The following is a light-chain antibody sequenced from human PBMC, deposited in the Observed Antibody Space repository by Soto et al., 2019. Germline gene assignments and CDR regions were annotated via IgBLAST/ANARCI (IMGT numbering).Light chain of an antibody. CDR1: QGIGNA. J-gene: IGKJ1*01. CDR3: QQRSNWPPTWT. CDR2: DAS. V-gene: IGKV3-11*01. Sequence: TQSTCSLAASVGDRVTISCRASQGIGNALGWYQQKPGQAPRLLIYDASNRATGIPARFSGSGSGTDFTLTISSLEPEDFAVYYCQQRSNWPPTWTFGQGTKVDI.